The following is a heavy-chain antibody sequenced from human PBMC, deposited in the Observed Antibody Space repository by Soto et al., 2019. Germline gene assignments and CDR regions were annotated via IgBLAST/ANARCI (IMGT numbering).Heavy chain of an antibody. D-gene: IGHD6-13*01. J-gene: IGHJ6*02. CDR1: GFTFSDYY. Sequence: PGGSLRLSCAASGFTFSDYYMSWIRQAPGKGLEWVSYYVDSVRGRFTISRDNAKNSLYLQMDSLRAEDTAVYYCARNPPVYSSSTLYYFHGMDVWGQGTTVTVSS. V-gene: IGHV3-11*04. CDR3: ARNPPVYSSSTLYYFHGMDV.